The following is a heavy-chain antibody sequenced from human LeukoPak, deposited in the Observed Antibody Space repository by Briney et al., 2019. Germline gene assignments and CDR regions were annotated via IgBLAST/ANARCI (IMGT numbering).Heavy chain of an antibody. CDR2: ISGGGGNT. Sequence: GGSLRLSCAASKFAFSSYAMSWVRQAPGKGLEWVSAISGGGGNTYYADSVKGRSTISRDNSKNTLYLQMNSLRAEDTAVYYCGKNRYSGSLSPFDIWGQGTMVTVSS. CDR3: GKNRYSGSLSPFDI. V-gene: IGHV3-23*01. D-gene: IGHD1-26*01. CDR1: KFAFSSYA. J-gene: IGHJ3*02.